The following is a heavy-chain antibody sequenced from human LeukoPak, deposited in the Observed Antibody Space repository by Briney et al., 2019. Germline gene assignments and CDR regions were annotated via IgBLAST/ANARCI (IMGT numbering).Heavy chain of an antibody. J-gene: IGHJ3*02. CDR3: ARVGYCSGGSCQADI. D-gene: IGHD2-15*01. V-gene: IGHV3-23*01. Sequence: PGGSLRLSCAASGFTFSNYAMSWVRQAPGKGLEWVSSISDSGGSTYYADSVKGRFTISRDNAKNSLYLQMNSLRAEDTAVYYCARVGYCSGGSCQADIWGQGTMVTVSS. CDR2: ISDSGGST. CDR1: GFTFSNYA.